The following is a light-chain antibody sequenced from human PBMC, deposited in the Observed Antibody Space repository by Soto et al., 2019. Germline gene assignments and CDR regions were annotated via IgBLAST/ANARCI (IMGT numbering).Light chain of an antibody. J-gene: IGKJ1*01. Sequence: DIQLTQSPSFLSASVGDRVTITCRASQTITTWMAWYQQKPGKAPKLLIYAASSLQSGVPSRFSGSGSGTGFTLTISSLQPEDFATYYCQQSYSTPPTFGQGTKVDIK. CDR3: QQSYSTPPT. V-gene: IGKV1-39*01. CDR1: QTITTW. CDR2: AAS.